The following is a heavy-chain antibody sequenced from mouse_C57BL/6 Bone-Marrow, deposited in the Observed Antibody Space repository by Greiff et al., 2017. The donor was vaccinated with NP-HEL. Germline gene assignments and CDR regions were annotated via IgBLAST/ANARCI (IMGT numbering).Heavy chain of an antibody. Sequence: QLQQSGAELARPGASVKLSCKASGYTFTSYGISWVKQRTGQGLEWIGEIYPRSGNTYYNEKFKGKATLTADKSSSTAYMELRSLTSEDSAVYFCALDPAWFAYWGRGTLVTVSA. V-gene: IGHV1-81*01. J-gene: IGHJ3*01. CDR3: ALDPAWFAY. CDR2: IYPRSGNT. CDR1: GYTFTSYG.